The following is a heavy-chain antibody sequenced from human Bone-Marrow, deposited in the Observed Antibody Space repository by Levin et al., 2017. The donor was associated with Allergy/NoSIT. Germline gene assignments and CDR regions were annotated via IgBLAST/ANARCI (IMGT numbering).Heavy chain of an antibody. V-gene: IGHV3-30*18. J-gene: IGHJ1*01. CDR2: ISHDERHK. CDR3: AKDMWVASGYYFRGQH. D-gene: IGHD5-12*01. Sequence: GGSLRLSCTASGFTFSNYAIHWVRQAPGKGLEWVAVISHDERHKYYADSVKGRFTISRDNSKNTLYLQINSLRAEDTAVYYCAKDMWVASGYYFRGQHWGQGSLVTVSS. CDR1: GFTFSNYA.